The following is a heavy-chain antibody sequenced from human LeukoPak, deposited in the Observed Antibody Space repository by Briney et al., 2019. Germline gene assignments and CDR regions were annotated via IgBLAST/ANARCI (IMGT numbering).Heavy chain of an antibody. V-gene: IGHV3-11*06. CDR3: ARHYYGSGSCDY. CDR2: ISSSSSYT. J-gene: IGHJ4*02. CDR1: GFTFSDYY. D-gene: IGHD3-10*01. Sequence: PGGSLRLSCAASGFTFSDYYMRWIRQAPGKGLEWVSYISSSSSYTNYADSVKGRFTISRDNAKNSLYLQMNSLRAEDTAVYYCARHYYGSGSCDYWGQGTLVTVSS.